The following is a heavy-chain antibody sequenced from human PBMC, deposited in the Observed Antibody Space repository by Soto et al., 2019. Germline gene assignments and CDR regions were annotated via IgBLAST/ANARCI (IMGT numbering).Heavy chain of an antibody. D-gene: IGHD6-13*01. V-gene: IGHV3-73*01. J-gene: IGHJ6*02. CDR3: TRLGTAAPGYYYHAMDV. CDR2: IRSKANGYAT. Sequence: GGSLRLSCAASGFTFSGSAMHWVRQASGKGLEWVGRIRSKANGYATAYAASVKGRFTISRDDSKNTAYLQMNSLKTEDTAVYYCTRLGTAAPGYYYHAMDVWGQGTTVTVSS. CDR1: GFTFSGSA.